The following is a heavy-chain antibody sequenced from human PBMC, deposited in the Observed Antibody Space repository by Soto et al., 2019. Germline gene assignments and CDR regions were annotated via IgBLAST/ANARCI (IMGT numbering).Heavy chain of an antibody. J-gene: IGHJ4*02. CDR3: AREKGGITGTTLDY. Sequence: QVQLQESGPGLVKPSQTLSLTCTVSGGSISSVDCYWSWIRQPPGKGLEWLGYIYYSGSTYYNPSLKSRVTISVHTSKNQFSLKLSSVTATDTAVYYCAREKGGITGTTLDYWGQGTLVTVSS. CDR2: IYYSGST. V-gene: IGHV4-30-4*01. CDR1: GGSISSVDCY. D-gene: IGHD1-7*01.